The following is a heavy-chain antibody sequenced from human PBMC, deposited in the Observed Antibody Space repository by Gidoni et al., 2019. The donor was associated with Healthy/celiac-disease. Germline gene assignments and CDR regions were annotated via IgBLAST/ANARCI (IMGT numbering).Heavy chain of an antibody. CDR3: ARENYCSGGSCYYYGMDV. J-gene: IGHJ6*02. D-gene: IGHD2-15*01. CDR1: GFTFRSYW. Sequence: EVQLVESGGGLVQPGGSLRLSCAASGFTFRSYWMSWVRQAPGKGLEWVANIKQDGSEKYYVDSVKGRFTISRDNAKHSLYLQMSSLRAEDTAVYYCARENYCSGGSCYYYGMDVWGQGTTVTVSS. V-gene: IGHV3-7*04. CDR2: IKQDGSEK.